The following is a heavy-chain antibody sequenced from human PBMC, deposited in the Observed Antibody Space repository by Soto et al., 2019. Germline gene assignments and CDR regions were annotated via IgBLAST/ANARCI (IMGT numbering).Heavy chain of an antibody. CDR2: ISSSGSTI. CDR3: ARSGGTAFVRATPNWFDP. J-gene: IGHJ5*02. CDR1: GFTFSDYY. D-gene: IGHD2-15*01. Sequence: GSLRLSCAASGFTFSDYYMSWIRQAPGKGLEWVSYISSSGSTIYYADSVKGRFTISRDNAKNSLYLQMNSLRAEDTAVYYCARSGGTAFVRATPNWFDPWGQGTLVTVSS. V-gene: IGHV3-11*01.